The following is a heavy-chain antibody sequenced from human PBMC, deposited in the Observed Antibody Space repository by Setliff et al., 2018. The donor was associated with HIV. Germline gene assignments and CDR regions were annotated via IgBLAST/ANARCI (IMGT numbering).Heavy chain of an antibody. CDR2: ISYSGST. CDR1: GVSTSSSSYY. CDR3: ARGIAAAEGYFDY. J-gene: IGHJ4*02. D-gene: IGHD6-13*01. V-gene: IGHV4-39*07. Sequence: SETLSLTCIVSGVSTSSSSYYWGWIRQPPGKGLEWIGYISYSGSTYYNPSLKSRITISADTSKNQFSLKLSSVTAADTAVYYCARGIAAAEGYFDYWGQGTLVTVSS.